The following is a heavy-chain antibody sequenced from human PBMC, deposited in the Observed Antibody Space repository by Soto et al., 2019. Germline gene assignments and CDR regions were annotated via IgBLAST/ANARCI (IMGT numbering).Heavy chain of an antibody. CDR2: IKQDGSEK. V-gene: IGHV3-7*02. CDR3: AIRASYYDSSGYFDY. CDR1: GFTFSSYW. D-gene: IGHD3-22*01. Sequence: GGSLRLSCAASGFTFSSYWMSWVRQAPGKGLEWVANIKQDGSEKYYADSVKGRFTISRDNAKNTLYLQMNSLRAEDTAVYYCAIRASYYDSSGYFDYWGQGTLVTVSS. J-gene: IGHJ4*02.